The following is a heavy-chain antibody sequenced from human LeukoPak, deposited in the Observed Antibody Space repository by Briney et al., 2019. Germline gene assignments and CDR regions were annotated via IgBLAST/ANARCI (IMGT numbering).Heavy chain of an antibody. CDR1: GGSFSGYY. CDR2: INHSGST. J-gene: IGHJ4*02. V-gene: IGHV4-34*01. D-gene: IGHD3-10*01. CDR3: RREGVRVVIGLDY. Sequence: PSETLSLACAVYGGSFSGYYWSWIRQPPGKGLEWIGEINHSGSTNYNPSLKSRVTISVDTSKNQFSLKLSSVTAADTAVYYCRREGVRVVIGLDYWGQGTLVTVSS.